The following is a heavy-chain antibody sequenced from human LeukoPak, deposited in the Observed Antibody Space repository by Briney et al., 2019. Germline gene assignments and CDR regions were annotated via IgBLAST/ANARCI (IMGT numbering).Heavy chain of an antibody. Sequence: SETLSLTCIVSGGSITTYYWSWVRQPPGKGLEWIGYIFSGGYTSYNPSLKSRVTISVDTSKNQFSLKLSSVTAADTAVYYCASCRDGYNFDYWGQGTLVTVSS. CDR3: ASCRDGYNFDY. V-gene: IGHV4-59*08. CDR1: GGSITTYY. CDR2: IFSGGYT. D-gene: IGHD5-24*01. J-gene: IGHJ4*02.